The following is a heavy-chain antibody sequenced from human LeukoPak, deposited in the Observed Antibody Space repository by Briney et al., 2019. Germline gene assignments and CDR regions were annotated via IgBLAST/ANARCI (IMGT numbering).Heavy chain of an antibody. Sequence: PGGSLRLSCAASGFTFSDYYMSWIRQAPGKGLEWVSYISSSGSTIYYADSVKGRFTISRDNAKNSLYLQMNSLRAEDTALYYCARAESPYSSSSRHAFDIWGQGTMVTVSS. CDR1: GFTFSDYY. CDR2: ISSSGSTI. V-gene: IGHV3-11*01. CDR3: ARAESPYSSSSRHAFDI. D-gene: IGHD6-6*01. J-gene: IGHJ3*02.